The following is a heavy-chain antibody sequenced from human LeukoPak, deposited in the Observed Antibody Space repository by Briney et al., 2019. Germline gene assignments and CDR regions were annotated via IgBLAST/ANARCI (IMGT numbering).Heavy chain of an antibody. CDR3: ARTSHYVDIAATIPYGIYYFDY. CDR2: ISSSGSTI. Sequence: PGGSLRLSCAASGFTFSDYYMSWIRQAPGKGLEWVSYISSSGSTIYYADSVKGRFTISRDNAKNSLYLQMNSLRAEDTAVYYCARTSHYVDIAATIPYGIYYFDYWGQGTLVTVSS. D-gene: IGHD5-12*01. CDR1: GFTFSDYY. V-gene: IGHV3-11*01. J-gene: IGHJ4*02.